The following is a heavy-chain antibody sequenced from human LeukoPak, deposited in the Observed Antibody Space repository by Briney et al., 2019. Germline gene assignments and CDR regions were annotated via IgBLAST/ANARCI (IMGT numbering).Heavy chain of an antibody. D-gene: IGHD2-21*02. CDR3: YCGGDCQGFDP. Sequence: ASVKVPCKASGGTFSSYAISWVRQAPGQGLEWMGGIIPIFGTANYAQKFQGRVTITTDESTSTAYMELSSLRSEDTAVYYCYCGGDCQGFDPWGQGTLVTVSS. CDR2: IIPIFGTA. V-gene: IGHV1-69*05. CDR1: GGTFSSYA. J-gene: IGHJ5*02.